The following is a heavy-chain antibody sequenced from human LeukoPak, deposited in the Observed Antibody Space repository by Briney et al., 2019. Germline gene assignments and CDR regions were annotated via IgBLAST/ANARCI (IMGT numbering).Heavy chain of an antibody. CDR3: ARGGGYDAFDI. CDR1: GGSISSGDYY. V-gene: IGHV4-30-4*08. CDR2: IYYSGST. D-gene: IGHD2-15*01. Sequence: PSQTLSLTCTVSGGSISSGDYYWSWIRQPPGKGLEWIGYIYYSGSTYYNPSLKSRVTISVDTFKNQFSLKLSSVTAADTAVYYCARGGGYDAFDIWGQGTMVTVSS. J-gene: IGHJ3*02.